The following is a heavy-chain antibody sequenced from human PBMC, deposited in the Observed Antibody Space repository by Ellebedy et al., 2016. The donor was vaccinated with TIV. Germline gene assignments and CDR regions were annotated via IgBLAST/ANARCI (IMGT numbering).Heavy chain of an antibody. J-gene: IGHJ4*02. V-gene: IGHV3-7*03. CDR3: ARDPGIAVAGTVGHFDY. D-gene: IGHD6-19*01. CDR1: GFTFSTYW. CDR2: IKEDGSDK. Sequence: PGGSLRLSCVASGFTFSTYWMRWVRHAPGKGLEWVANIKEDGSDKYYVDSVKGRFTISRDNTKNSLYLQMNSLRAEDTAVYYCARDPGIAVAGTVGHFDYWGQGTLVTVSS.